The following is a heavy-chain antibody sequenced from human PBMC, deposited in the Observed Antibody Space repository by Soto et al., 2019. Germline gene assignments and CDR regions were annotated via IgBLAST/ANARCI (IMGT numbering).Heavy chain of an antibody. CDR2: IKQDGSEK. V-gene: IGHV3-7*01. D-gene: IGHD2-2*01. CDR3: ARDWGNDILYQLPWSSMDV. Sequence: GGSLRLSCAASGFTFSSYWMSWVRQAPGKGLEWVANIKQDGSEKYYVDSVKGRFTISRDNAKNSLYLQMNSLKAEDTAVYYCARDWGNDILYQLPWSSMDVWGKGTTVTVSS. CDR1: GFTFSSYW. J-gene: IGHJ6*04.